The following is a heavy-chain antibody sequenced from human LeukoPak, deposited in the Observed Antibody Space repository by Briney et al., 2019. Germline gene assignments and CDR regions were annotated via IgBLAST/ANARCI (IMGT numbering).Heavy chain of an antibody. V-gene: IGHV1-69*13. CDR3: ARGYSYGPGDYYYMDV. J-gene: IGHJ6*03. CDR2: IIPIFGTA. Sequence: ASVKVSCKASGGTFSSYAISWVRQAPGQGLEWMGGIIPIFGTANYAQKFQGRVTITADESTSTAYRELSSLRSEDTAVYYCARGYSYGPGDYYYMDVWGKGTTVTVSS. CDR1: GGTFSSYA. D-gene: IGHD5-18*01.